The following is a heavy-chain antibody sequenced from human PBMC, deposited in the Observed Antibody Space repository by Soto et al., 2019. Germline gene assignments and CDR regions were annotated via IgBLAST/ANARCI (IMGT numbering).Heavy chain of an antibody. CDR1: GGTFSSYA. Sequence: GASVKVSCKASGGTFSSYAISWVRQAPGQGLEWMGGIIPIFGTANYAQKFQGRVTITADESTSTAYMELSSLRSEDTAVYYCARDPLDIVLVPAAITPTNYYYYGMDVWGQGTTVTVSS. J-gene: IGHJ6*02. CDR2: IIPIFGTA. V-gene: IGHV1-69*13. CDR3: ARDPLDIVLVPAAITPTNYYYYGMDV. D-gene: IGHD2-2*02.